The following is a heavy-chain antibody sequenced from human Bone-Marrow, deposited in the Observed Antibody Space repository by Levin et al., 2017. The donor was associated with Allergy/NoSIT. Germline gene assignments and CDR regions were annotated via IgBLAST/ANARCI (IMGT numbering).Heavy chain of an antibody. CDR1: GFTFDDYD. J-gene: IGHJ4*02. CDR2: ISWNSGTL. Sequence: SCVASGFTFDDYDMHWVRQVPGKGLEWVSSISWNSGTLIYADSVQGRFTVSRDNAKNSLYLEMNSLRPEDTALYYCAKEATYSGYDFYFDYWGLGTLVTVSS. V-gene: IGHV3-9*01. CDR3: AKEATYSGYDFYFDY. D-gene: IGHD5-12*01.